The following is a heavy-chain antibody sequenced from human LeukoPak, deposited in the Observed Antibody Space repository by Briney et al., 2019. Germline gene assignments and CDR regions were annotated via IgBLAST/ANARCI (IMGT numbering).Heavy chain of an antibody. J-gene: IGHJ4*02. Sequence: SETLSLTCSVSGGSINSYYWSWIRQPPGKGREWMGYIYYSGSTNYNPSLKSRGTLSVDTSKNQFSPKLSSVSAADTAVYYCARDLGPYYYDSSGYYFDYWGPGTLVTVSS. CDR1: GGSINSYY. D-gene: IGHD3-22*01. V-gene: IGHV4-59*01. CDR3: ARDLGPYYYDSSGYYFDY. CDR2: IYYSGST.